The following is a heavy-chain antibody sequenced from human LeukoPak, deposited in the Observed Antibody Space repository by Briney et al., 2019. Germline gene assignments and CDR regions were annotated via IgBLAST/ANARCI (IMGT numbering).Heavy chain of an antibody. J-gene: IGHJ4*02. D-gene: IGHD1-26*01. Sequence: GGSLRLSCAASGFTFSSHSMNWVRQAPGKGLEWVSSISSSSSYIYYADSVKGRFTISRDNAKNSLYLQMNSLRAEDTAVYYCARDLPTSEVGATGSFDYWGQGTLVTVSS. CDR1: GFTFSSHS. CDR2: ISSSSSYI. V-gene: IGHV3-21*01. CDR3: ARDLPTSEVGATGSFDY.